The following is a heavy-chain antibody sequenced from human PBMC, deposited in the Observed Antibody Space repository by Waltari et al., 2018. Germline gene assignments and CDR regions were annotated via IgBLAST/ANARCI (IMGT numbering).Heavy chain of an antibody. V-gene: IGHV3-30*02. CDR3: AKDVDDSSGSDY. CDR1: GYTFNRFA. CDR2: IRYDGSNK. D-gene: IGHD3-22*01. Sequence: QVQLVQSGAEVKKPGASVKISCKASGYTFNRFAIHWVRQAPGKGLEWVAFIRYDGSNKYYVDSVKGRFTISRDNSKNTLYLQMNSLRAEDTAVYYCAKDVDDSSGSDYWGQGTLVTVSS. J-gene: IGHJ4*02.